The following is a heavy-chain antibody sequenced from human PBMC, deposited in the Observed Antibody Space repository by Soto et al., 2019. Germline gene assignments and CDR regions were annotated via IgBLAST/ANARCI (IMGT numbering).Heavy chain of an antibody. Sequence: PGGSLRLSCAASGFTFSSYAMSWVRQAPGKGLEWVSAISGSGGSTYYADSVKGRFTISRDNSKNTLYLQMNSLRAEDTAVYYCARAYCSGGSCYSSGPGPWGQGTLVTVSS. CDR1: GFTFSSYA. V-gene: IGHV3-23*01. J-gene: IGHJ5*02. D-gene: IGHD2-15*01. CDR3: ARAYCSGGSCYSSGPGP. CDR2: ISGSGGST.